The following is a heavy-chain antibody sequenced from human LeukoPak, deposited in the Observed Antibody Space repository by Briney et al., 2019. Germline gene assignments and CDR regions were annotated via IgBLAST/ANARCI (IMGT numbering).Heavy chain of an antibody. CDR2: IYYSGST. J-gene: IGHJ3*02. D-gene: IGHD3-22*01. CDR1: GGSFSGDF. V-gene: IGHV4-34*01. Sequence: SETLSLTCAVYGGSFSGDFWSWIRQPPGKGLEWIGSIYYSGSTYYNPSLKSRVTISVDTSKNQFSLKLSSVTAADTSVYYCARANYYDSSGYSRGAFDIWGQGTMVTVSS. CDR3: ARANYYDSSGYSRGAFDI.